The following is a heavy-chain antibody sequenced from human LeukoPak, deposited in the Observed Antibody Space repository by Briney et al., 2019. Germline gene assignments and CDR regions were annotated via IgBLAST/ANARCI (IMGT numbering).Heavy chain of an antibody. CDR2: IYHSGST. Sequence: PSETLSHTCAVSGYSISSGYYWGWIRQPPGKGLAWIGSIYHSGSTYYNPSLKSRVTISVDTSKNQFSLKLSSVTAADTAVYYCARHTARLGAWDWFDPWGQGTLVTVSS. D-gene: IGHD3-9*01. CDR3: ARHTARLGAWDWFDP. J-gene: IGHJ5*02. V-gene: IGHV4-38-2*01. CDR1: GYSISSGYY.